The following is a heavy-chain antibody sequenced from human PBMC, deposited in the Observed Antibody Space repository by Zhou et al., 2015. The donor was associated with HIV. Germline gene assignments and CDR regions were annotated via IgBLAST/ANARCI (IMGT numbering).Heavy chain of an antibody. CDR3: ASNRSLA. J-gene: IGHJ5*02. V-gene: IGHV1-69*06. Sequence: QVQLVQSGAEVKKPGSSVKVSCKASEGTFSSYGISWVRQAPGQGLEWMGGITPVLGTSKDAQKFQGRVSITADRSTSTAYMELRSLRFEDTAVYYCASNRSLAWGQGTLVTVSP. CDR1: EGTFSSYG. CDR2: ITPVLGTS.